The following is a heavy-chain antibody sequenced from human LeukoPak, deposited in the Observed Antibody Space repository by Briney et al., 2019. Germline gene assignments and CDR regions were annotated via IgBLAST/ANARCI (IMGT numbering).Heavy chain of an antibody. V-gene: IGHV3-9*03. CDR3: AKNRRRGYFGSGSNFDY. CDR1: GFAFGHYT. Sequence: PGGSLRLSCAASGFAFGHYTMHWVRQAPGKGLEWVSGISWNSGSIAYADSVKGRFTISRDNAKNSLYLQMNSLRAEDMALYYCAKNRRRGYFGSGSNFDYWGQGTLVTVSS. J-gene: IGHJ4*02. CDR2: ISWNSGSI. D-gene: IGHD3-10*01.